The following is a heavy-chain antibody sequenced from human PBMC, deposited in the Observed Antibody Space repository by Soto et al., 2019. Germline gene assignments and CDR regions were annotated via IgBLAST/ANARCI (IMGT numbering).Heavy chain of an antibody. J-gene: IGHJ6*02. V-gene: IGHV4-4*07. D-gene: IGHD2-8*01. CDR1: GASVTSYY. Sequence: QVQLQGSDPRLLKPSETLSLTCTVSGASVTSYYWSWIRQPAGKGLDWIGRIYTSGNTDYNPSLKSRVTLSLETSQNQVSLKLSSVTAADTAIYYCARAGVGPHGMDVWGQGTTVTVS. CDR2: IYTSGNT. CDR3: ARAGVGPHGMDV.